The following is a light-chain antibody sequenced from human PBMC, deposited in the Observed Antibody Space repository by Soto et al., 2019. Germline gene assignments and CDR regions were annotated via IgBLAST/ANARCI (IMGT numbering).Light chain of an antibody. Sequence: DIQMTQSPSTLSASVGDRVTIICRASQSISSGLAWYQQKAGKAPKLLISKASNLDSGVPSRFSGSGSGTEFNLTISSLQPEDSATYYCLQDINYPWTFGQGTKVDIK. CDR1: QSISSG. CDR3: LQDINYPWT. CDR2: KAS. V-gene: IGKV1-5*03. J-gene: IGKJ1*01.